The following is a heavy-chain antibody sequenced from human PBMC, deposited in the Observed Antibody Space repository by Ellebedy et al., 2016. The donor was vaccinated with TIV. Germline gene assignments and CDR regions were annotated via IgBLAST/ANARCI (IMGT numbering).Heavy chain of an antibody. CDR1: GYTFTGYY. CDR2: INPNSGGT. CDR3: ARDGIERCSGGSCLSGDFDY. D-gene: IGHD2-15*01. V-gene: IGHV1-2*04. Sequence: ASVKVSCKASGYTFTGYYMHWVRQAPGQGLEWMGWINPNSGGTNYAQKFQGWVTMTRDTSISPAYMELRTLRSEDTAVYYCARDGIERCSGGSCLSGDFDYWGQGTLVTVSS. J-gene: IGHJ4*02.